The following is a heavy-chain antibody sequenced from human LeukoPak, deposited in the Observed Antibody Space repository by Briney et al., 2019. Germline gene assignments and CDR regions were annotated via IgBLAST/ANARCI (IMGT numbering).Heavy chain of an antibody. Sequence: SETLSLTCTVSGGSISSYYWSRIRQPAGKGLEWIGHIYSTGSTNYNPSLKSRVTMSVDTSKNQFSLRLRSVTAADTAVYYCARQIASAGTAGFDFWGQGALVTVSS. D-gene: IGHD6-13*01. J-gene: IGHJ4*02. CDR2: IYSTGST. V-gene: IGHV4-4*07. CDR1: GGSISSYY. CDR3: ARQIASAGTAGFDF.